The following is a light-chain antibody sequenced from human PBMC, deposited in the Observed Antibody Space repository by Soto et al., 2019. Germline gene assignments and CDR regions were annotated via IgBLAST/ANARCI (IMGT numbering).Light chain of an antibody. CDR1: SSDVGGYKY. CDR2: DVT. CDR3: GSYTSSSTPYV. V-gene: IGLV2-14*01. J-gene: IGLJ1*01. Sequence: QSALAQPASVSWSTGQSITISCTGTSSDVGGYKYVSWYQQYPGKAPKLIIYDVTYRPSGVSNRFSGSKSDNTASLTISGLRADDEADYYCGSYTSSSTPYVFGTGTKVTVL.